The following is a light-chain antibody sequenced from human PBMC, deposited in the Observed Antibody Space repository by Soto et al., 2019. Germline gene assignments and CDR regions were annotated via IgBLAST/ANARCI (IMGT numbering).Light chain of an antibody. Sequence: DIQMTQSPSTLSASVGDRVTITCRASQSVSSWLAWFQQKPGKAPKLLIYKASNLQSGVSSRFSGGGSGTEFTLAISSLQPDDFATYYGQQYKTYWTFGPGTKVEIK. CDR3: QQYKTYWT. J-gene: IGKJ1*01. V-gene: IGKV1-5*03. CDR2: KAS. CDR1: QSVSSW.